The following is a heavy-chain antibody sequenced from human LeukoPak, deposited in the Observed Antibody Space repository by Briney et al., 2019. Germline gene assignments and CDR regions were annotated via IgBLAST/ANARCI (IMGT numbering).Heavy chain of an antibody. CDR2: IFGTTI. V-gene: IGHV3-48*02. J-gene: IGHJ4*02. D-gene: IGHD2-8*01. Sequence: GGSLRLSCAASGFTFSSYSMNWVRQAPGQGLEWVSYIFGTTIYYADSVKGRFTISRDNAKNSLYLQMNSLRDEDTAVYYCARDDRYAFDYWGQGTLVTVSS. CDR1: GFTFSSYS. CDR3: ARDDRYAFDY.